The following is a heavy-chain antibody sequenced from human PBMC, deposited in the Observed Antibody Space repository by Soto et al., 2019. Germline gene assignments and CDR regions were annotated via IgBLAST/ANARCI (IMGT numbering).Heavy chain of an antibody. CDR1: GDSVSSNSAA. Sequence: PSQTLSLTCAISGDSVSSNSAAWNWIRQSPSRGLEWLGRTYYRSKWYNDYAVSVKSRVTINPDTSKTQFSLQLNSVTPEDTAVYYCARVRLELPPAFNYVMDVWGQGTTVTVSS. CDR2: TYYRSKWYN. CDR3: ARVRLELPPAFNYVMDV. V-gene: IGHV6-1*01. D-gene: IGHD1-7*01. J-gene: IGHJ6*02.